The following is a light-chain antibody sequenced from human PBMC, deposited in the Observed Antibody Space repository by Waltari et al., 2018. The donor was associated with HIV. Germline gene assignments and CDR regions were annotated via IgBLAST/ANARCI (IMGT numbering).Light chain of an antibody. CDR3: QHFNSVPYT. CDR1: QSVYNF. V-gene: IGKV1-8*01. CDR2: SVS. J-gene: IGKJ2*01. Sequence: AIQLTQSPSSLSASPGDRVVLTCRASQSVYNFLAWYQQKPGAAPRLLIYSVSSVQPGVPSRFSGSGSGTEFALTISSLQSEDFATYYCQHFNSVPYTFGQGTKVELK.